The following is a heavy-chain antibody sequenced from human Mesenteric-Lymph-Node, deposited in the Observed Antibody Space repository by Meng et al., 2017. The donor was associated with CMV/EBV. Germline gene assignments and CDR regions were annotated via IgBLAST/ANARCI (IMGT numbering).Heavy chain of an antibody. V-gene: IGHV4-34*01. J-gene: IGHJ4*02. CDR2: INHSGST. D-gene: IGHD4-23*01. CDR1: GGSFSGYY. Sequence: QGQLNQWGAGRLKPSEILSLTCAVYGGSFSGYYWSWIRQPPGKGLEWIGEINHSGSTNSNPSLKSRVTISVDTSKNQFSLKLSSVTAADTAVYYCARHQRWLKSEGGFNYWGQGTLVTVSS. CDR3: ARHQRWLKSEGGFNY.